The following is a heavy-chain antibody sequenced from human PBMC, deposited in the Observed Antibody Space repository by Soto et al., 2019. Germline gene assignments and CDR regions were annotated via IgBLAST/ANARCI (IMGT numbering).Heavy chain of an antibody. CDR3: AHPNTEQQQYYFDY. Sequence: QITLKESGPTLVKPTQTLTLTCTFSGFSLSTSGVGVGWIRQPPGKALEWLALIYWDDDKRYSPSLKSRLTITKDTSKHQVVLTMTNMDPVDTATYYCAHPNTEQQQYYFDYWGQGTLVTVSS. D-gene: IGHD6-13*01. CDR2: IYWDDDK. CDR1: GFSLSTSGVG. V-gene: IGHV2-5*02. J-gene: IGHJ4*02.